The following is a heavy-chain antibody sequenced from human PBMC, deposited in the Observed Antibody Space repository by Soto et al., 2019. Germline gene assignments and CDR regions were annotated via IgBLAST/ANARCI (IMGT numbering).Heavy chain of an antibody. D-gene: IGHD3-10*01. CDR3: ARVSKVGWFGELTDENWFDP. CDR2: IYYSGST. Sequence: QVQLQESGPGLVKPSQTLSLTCTVSGGSISSGGYYWSWIRQHPGKGLEWIGYIYYSGSTYYNPSLKSRVTISVDTSKNQFSLKLSSVTAADTAVYYCARVSKVGWFGELTDENWFDPWGQGTLVTVSS. V-gene: IGHV4-31*03. CDR1: GGSISSGGYY. J-gene: IGHJ5*02.